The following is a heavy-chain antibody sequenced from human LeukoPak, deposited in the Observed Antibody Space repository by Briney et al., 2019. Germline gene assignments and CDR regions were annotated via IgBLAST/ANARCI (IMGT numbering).Heavy chain of an antibody. CDR1: GFTFSSSA. J-gene: IGHJ4*02. Sequence: GGSLRLSCAASGFTFSSSAMSWVRQAPGKGLEWVSAISNNGGYTYYADSVKGRFTISRDNSKDTLYLQMNSLRAEDTAVYYCARDASSSPYFDYWGQGTLVTVSS. D-gene: IGHD6-13*01. CDR2: ISNNGGYT. CDR3: ARDASSSPYFDY. V-gene: IGHV3-23*01.